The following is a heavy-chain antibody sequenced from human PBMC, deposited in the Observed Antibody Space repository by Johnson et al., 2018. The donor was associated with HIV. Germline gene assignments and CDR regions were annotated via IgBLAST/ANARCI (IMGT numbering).Heavy chain of an antibody. CDR3: TTATPVGRGAFDI. CDR2: IKSKTDGGTT. CDR1: GFTFSNAW. J-gene: IGHJ3*02. D-gene: IGHD1-26*01. V-gene: IGHV3-15*01. Sequence: MQLVESGGGLVKPGGSLRLSCAASGFTFSNAWMSWVRQAPGTGLEWVGRIKSKTDGGTTDYAAPVKGRFTISRDDSKNTLYLQMNSLKTEDTAVYYCTTATPVGRGAFDIWGQGTMVTVSS.